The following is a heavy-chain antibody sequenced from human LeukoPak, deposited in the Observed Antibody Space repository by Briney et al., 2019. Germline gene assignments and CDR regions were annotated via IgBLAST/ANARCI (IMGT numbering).Heavy chain of an antibody. D-gene: IGHD3-10*01. CDR1: GGSISSYY. CDR3: ARDSGSGYYYGMDV. Sequence: PSETLSLTCTVSGGSISSYYWSWIRQPPGKGLEWIGYIYYSGSTNYNPSLKSRVTISVDTSKNQCSLKLSSVTAADTAVYYCARDSGSGYYYGMDVWGQRTTVTVSS. CDR2: IYYSGST. J-gene: IGHJ6*02. V-gene: IGHV4-59*01.